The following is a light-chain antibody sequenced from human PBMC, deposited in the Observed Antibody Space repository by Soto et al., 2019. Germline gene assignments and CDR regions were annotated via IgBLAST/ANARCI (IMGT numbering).Light chain of an antibody. Sequence: DIQMTQSPSALSASVGDRVTITRQASQDISNYLNWYQQKPGKAPKLLIYDASNLETGVPSRFSGSGSGTDFTFTISSLHPEDIATYYCQQYDDLPLTFGGGTKVEIK. CDR2: DAS. CDR3: QQYDDLPLT. CDR1: QDISNY. J-gene: IGKJ4*01. V-gene: IGKV1-33*01.